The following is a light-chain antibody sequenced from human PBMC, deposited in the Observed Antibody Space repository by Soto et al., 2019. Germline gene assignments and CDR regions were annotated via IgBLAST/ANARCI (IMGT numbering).Light chain of an antibody. CDR1: QSVSSY. CDR2: DAS. CDR3: QQRSNWQGAT. Sequence: VVMTQSPATLSLSPWERATLSCRASQSVSSYLAWYQQKPGQAPRLLIYDASNRATGIPARFSGSGSGTDFTLTISSLEPEDFAVYYCQQRSNWQGATFGGGTKVDIK. J-gene: IGKJ4*01. V-gene: IGKV3-11*01.